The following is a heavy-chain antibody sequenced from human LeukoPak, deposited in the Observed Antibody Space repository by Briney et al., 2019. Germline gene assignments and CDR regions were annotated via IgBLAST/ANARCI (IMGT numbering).Heavy chain of an antibody. CDR1: GGTFSSYA. D-gene: IGHD1-14*01. J-gene: IGHJ6*03. V-gene: IGHV1-69*05. CDR2: IIPIFGTA. CDR3: ARAKDRALNYYYYMDV. Sequence: SVKVSCKASGGTFSSYAISWVRQAPGQGLEWMGGIIPIFGTANYAQKFQGRVTITTDESTSTAYMELSSLRSEDTAVYYCARAKDRALNYYYYMDVWGKGSTVTVSS.